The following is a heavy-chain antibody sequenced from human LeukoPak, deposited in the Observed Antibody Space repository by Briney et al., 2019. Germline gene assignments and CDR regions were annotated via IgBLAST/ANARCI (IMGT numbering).Heavy chain of an antibody. CDR3: TTVQDGRDYDSSGFDY. J-gene: IGHJ4*02. CDR1: GFTFSNAW. V-gene: IGHV3-15*01. CDR2: IKSKTDGGTT. D-gene: IGHD3-22*01. Sequence: PGGSLRLSCAASGFTFSNAWMSWVRQAPGKGLKWVGRIKSKTDGGTTDYAAPAKGRFTISRDDSKNTLYLQMNSLKTEDTAVYYCTTVQDGRDYDSSGFDYWGQGTLVTVSS.